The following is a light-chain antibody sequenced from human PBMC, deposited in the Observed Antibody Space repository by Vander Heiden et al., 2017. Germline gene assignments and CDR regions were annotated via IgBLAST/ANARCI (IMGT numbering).Light chain of an antibody. CDR2: AAS. V-gene: IGKV1-16*02. J-gene: IGKJ4*01. CDR1: QGTSNY. CDR3: KQYNSYPLT. Sequence: SDMTQSPSSLCPSVGDRVPLPRRPSQGTSNYLAWFQQKPGKSPKFLIYAASSLQSGVPSKFSGSGSGTDFTLTISSLQPEDFATYYCKQYNSYPLTFGGGTKVEIK.